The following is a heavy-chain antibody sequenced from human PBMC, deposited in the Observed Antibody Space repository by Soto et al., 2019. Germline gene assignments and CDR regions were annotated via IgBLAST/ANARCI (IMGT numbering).Heavy chain of an antibody. V-gene: IGHV3-11*01. J-gene: IGHJ4*02. CDR2: ISSSGGTI. CDR1: GFTFSDYY. CDR3: ARRPMSISGTGSDY. D-gene: IGHD1-7*01. Sequence: GGYLILSCAASGFTFSDYYMSWIRQAPGKGLEWVSYISSSGGTIYYADSVKGRFTISRDNAKNSLYLQMNSLRAEDTAVYYCARRPMSISGTGSDYWGQGTLGDVSS.